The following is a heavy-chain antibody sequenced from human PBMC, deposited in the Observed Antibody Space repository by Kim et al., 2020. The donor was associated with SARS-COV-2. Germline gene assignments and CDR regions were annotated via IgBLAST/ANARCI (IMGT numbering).Heavy chain of an antibody. J-gene: IGHJ4*02. CDR1: GGSISNYY. V-gene: IGHV4-59*01. Sequence: SETLSLTCTVSGGSISNYYWSWIRQPPGKGLEWIGYIYYSGSTNYNPSLKSRVTISVDTSNNQVSLTLSSVTAADTAVYYCARGRWELPYWGQGTLATV. D-gene: IGHD1-26*01. CDR3: ARGRWELPY. CDR2: IYYSGST.